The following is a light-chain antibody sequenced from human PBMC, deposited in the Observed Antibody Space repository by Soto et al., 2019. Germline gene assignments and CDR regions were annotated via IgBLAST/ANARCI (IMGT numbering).Light chain of an antibody. J-gene: IGKJ1*01. CDR2: RAS. Sequence: VMTQSPATLSVSPGERATLSFTASHYIYSNVAWFQQRPGQAPRLLIYRASTRATGTPARFSGSGSGTEFTLTITSLQSEDSALYYCQQYHNLWTFGQGTKVDI. CDR3: QQYHNLWT. CDR1: HYIYSN. V-gene: IGKV3-15*01.